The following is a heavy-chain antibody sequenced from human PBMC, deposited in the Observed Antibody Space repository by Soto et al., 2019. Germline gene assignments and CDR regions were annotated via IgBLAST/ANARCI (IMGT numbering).Heavy chain of an antibody. CDR1: GYTFIGYY. V-gene: IGHV1-2*02. CDR3: ARVMAYEQQLVPFDY. CDR2: VNPHTGGT. D-gene: IGHD6-13*01. Sequence: QVQLVQSGAEVKKPGASVKVSCKTSGYTFIGYYLNWVRQAPGQGLEWMGWVNPHTGGTHYAQKFDGRVTMTRDTSTYTAYMELSGLKFDDTATSVCARVMAYEQQLVPFDYWGQGTLVTVSS. J-gene: IGHJ4*02.